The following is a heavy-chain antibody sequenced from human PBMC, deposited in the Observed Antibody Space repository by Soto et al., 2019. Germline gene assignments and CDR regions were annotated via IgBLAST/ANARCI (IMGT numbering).Heavy chain of an antibody. Sequence: QVQLVQSGAEVKKPGSSVKVSCKASVDTFSSYAISWVRQAPGQGLEWMGGIIPFFDTANYAQQFQGRVTVTAEESTSTAYMERSRLRSEDTAVYYCTRHDCMSTGCYYYYYCVMDAWGQGTTVTFS. D-gene: IGHD2-2*01. CDR2: IIPFFDTA. J-gene: IGHJ6*02. V-gene: IGHV1-69*12. CDR1: VDTFSSYA. CDR3: TRHDCMSTGCYYYYYCVMDA.